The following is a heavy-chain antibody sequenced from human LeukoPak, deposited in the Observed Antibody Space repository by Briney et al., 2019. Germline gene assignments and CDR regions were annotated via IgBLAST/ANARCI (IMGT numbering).Heavy chain of an antibody. J-gene: IGHJ4*02. CDR1: GYTFTGYY. CDR3: ARRRILGDYIFDY. D-gene: IGHD4-17*01. Sequence: DSVKVSCKASGYTFTGYYMHWVRQAPGQGLEWMGWINPNSGGTNYAQKFQGWVTMTRDTSISTAYMELSRLRSDDTAVYYCARRRILGDYIFDYWGQGTLVTVSS. CDR2: INPNSGGT. V-gene: IGHV1-2*04.